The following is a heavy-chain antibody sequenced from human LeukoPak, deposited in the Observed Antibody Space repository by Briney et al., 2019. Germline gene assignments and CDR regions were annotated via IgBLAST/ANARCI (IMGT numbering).Heavy chain of an antibody. V-gene: IGHV4-39*01. CDR3: ARRVDGAYGNCFYP. J-gene: IGHJ5*02. CDR2: ISYSGST. CDR1: GGSISCSAYY. Sequence: KSSETLSLTCSVSGGSISCSAYYWGWIRQPPGKGLEWIGSISYSGSTYYNPSLKSRVTISADTSKNQFSLNLNSVTAADTAVYYCARRVDGAYGNCFYPWGQGTLVTVSS. D-gene: IGHD4-17*01.